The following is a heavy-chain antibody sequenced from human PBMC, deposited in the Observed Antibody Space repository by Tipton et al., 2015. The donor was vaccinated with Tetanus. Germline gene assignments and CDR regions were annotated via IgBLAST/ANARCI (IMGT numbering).Heavy chain of an antibody. CDR3: ARHQSGYFTPFDY. Sequence: TLSLTCTVSGGSIRGGTFYWGWIRQPPGKGLEWIGSIYESGDTYYIPSLKSRVTISVDTSKNQFSLNLNSMAAADTGVYYCARHQSGYFTPFDYWGQGNLVTDSS. V-gene: IGHV4-39*01. D-gene: IGHD3-3*01. CDR1: GGSIRGGTFY. CDR2: IYESGDT. J-gene: IGHJ4*02.